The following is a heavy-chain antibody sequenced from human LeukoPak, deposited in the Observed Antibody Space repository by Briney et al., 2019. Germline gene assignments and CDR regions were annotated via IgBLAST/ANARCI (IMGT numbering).Heavy chain of an antibody. CDR3: ARRDYYGSGSPDF. V-gene: IGHV3-20*04. Sequence: PGGSLRLSCAASGFTFHDYDMRWVRQSPGKGLEWVSGINWNGDRTGYADSVKGRFTISRDNAKKSLYLQMNSLRAEDTALYYCARRDYYGSGSPDFWGQGTLVTVSS. CDR2: INWNGDRT. J-gene: IGHJ4*02. D-gene: IGHD3-10*01. CDR1: GFTFHDYD.